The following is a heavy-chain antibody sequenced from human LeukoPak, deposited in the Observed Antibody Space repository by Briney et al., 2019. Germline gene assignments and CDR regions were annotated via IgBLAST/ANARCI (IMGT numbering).Heavy chain of an antibody. J-gene: IGHJ4*02. V-gene: IGHV3-30-3*01. CDR2: ISYDGSNK. D-gene: IGHD5-18*01. CDR3: AREGGYSYGNFDY. CDR1: GFTFSSSA. Sequence: GGSLRLSCAASGFTFSSSAMSWVRQAPGKGLEWVAVISYDGSNKYYADSVKGRFTISRDNSKNTLYLQMNSLRAEDTAVYYCAREGGYSYGNFDYWGQGTLVTVSS.